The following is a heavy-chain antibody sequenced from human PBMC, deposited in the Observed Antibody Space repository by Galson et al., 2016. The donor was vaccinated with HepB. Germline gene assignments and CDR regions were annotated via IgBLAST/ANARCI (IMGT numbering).Heavy chain of an antibody. CDR2: ISSSSSYI. V-gene: IGHV3-21*01. J-gene: IGHJ4*02. CDR3: ARGDIVGAIFDY. CDR1: GFTFSSYS. D-gene: IGHD1-26*01. Sequence: LRLSCAASGFTFSSYSMNWVRQAPGKGLEWVSSISSSSSYIYYADSVKGRFTISRDNAKNSLYQQMNSLRAEDTAVYYCARGDIVGAIFDYWGQGTLVTVSS.